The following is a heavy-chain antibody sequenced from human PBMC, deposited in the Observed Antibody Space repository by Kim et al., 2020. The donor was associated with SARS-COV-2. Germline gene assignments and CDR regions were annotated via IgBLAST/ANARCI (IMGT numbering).Heavy chain of an antibody. Sequence: GGSLRLSCAASGFTFSSYGMHWVRQAPGKGLEWVAVIWYDGSNKYYADSVKGRFTISRDNSKNTLYLQMNSLRAEDTAVYYCASNLGPGGYYYYGMDVWGQATTVTVSS. CDR1: GFTFSSYG. J-gene: IGHJ6*02. CDR3: ASNLGPGGYYYYGMDV. CDR2: IWYDGSNK. D-gene: IGHD7-27*01. V-gene: IGHV3-33*08.